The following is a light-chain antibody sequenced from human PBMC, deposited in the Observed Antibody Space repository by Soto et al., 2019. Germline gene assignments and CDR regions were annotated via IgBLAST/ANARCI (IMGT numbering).Light chain of an antibody. J-gene: IGKJ1*01. CDR2: KAS. Sequence: DLQMTQSPSTLSASVGDRVTITCRASQSISSWLAWYQQRPGKAPKLLIYKASSLQSGVPSRFSGSASGTEFTLTITSLQPDDFATYYCQQYNNYWTFGQGTKVKNK. CDR3: QQYNNYWT. V-gene: IGKV1-5*03. CDR1: QSISSW.